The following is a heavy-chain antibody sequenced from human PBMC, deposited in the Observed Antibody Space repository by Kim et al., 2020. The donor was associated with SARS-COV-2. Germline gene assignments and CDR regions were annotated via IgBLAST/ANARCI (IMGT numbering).Heavy chain of an antibody. CDR3: ARAKVAGRAYNWFDP. J-gene: IGHJ5*02. CDR2: IIPIFDTA. CDR1: GGTFSSYA. D-gene: IGHD6-19*01. Sequence: SVKVSCKAPGGTFSSYAITWVRQAPGQGLEWMGGIIPIFDTANYAQKFQGRVTITADTSTSTAYMELSSLRSEDTAVYYCARAKVAGRAYNWFDPWGQGTLVTVSS. V-gene: IGHV1-69*06.